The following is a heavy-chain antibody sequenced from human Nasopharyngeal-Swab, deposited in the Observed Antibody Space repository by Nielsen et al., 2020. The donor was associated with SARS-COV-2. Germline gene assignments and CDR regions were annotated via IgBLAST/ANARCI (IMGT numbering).Heavy chain of an antibody. CDR1: GYTFTSYA. CDR2: INAGNGNT. D-gene: IGHD3-16*02. CDR3: ARERAIYDYIWGSYLAFDI. J-gene: IGHJ3*02. Sequence: ASVKVSCKASGYTFTSYAMHWVRQAPRQRLEWMGWINAGNGNTKYSQKFQGRVTITRDTSASTAYMELSSLRSEDTAVYYCARERAIYDYIWGSYLAFDIWDQGTMVTVSS. V-gene: IGHV1-3*01.